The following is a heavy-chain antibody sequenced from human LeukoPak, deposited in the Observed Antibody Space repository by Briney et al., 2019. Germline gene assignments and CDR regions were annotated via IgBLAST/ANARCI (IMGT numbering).Heavy chain of an antibody. D-gene: IGHD4-17*01. CDR2: IDPSDSYT. J-gene: IGHJ4*02. CDR3: ARGATVPTDY. V-gene: IGHV5-10-1*01. CDR1: GYSFSSYW. Sequence: GESLQISCTGSGYSFSSYWITWVRQMPGKGLEWMGRIDPSDSYTNYSPSFQGHVTLSADKSISTAYLQWSSLKASDTAIYYCARGATVPTDYWGQGTLVTVSS.